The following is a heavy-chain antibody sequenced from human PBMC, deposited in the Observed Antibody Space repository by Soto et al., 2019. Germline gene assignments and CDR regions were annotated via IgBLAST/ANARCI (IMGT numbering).Heavy chain of an antibody. CDR2: ILVDGRT. D-gene: IGHD2-8*02. Sequence: GGSLRLSCAASGFICGSYDMSWVRQAPGKGLEWVSTILVDGRTFYVDSVKGRFTISRDSSQNTVYLQMNSLTAGDTALYCCAKATATGGGAFDICGQGTKVTVSS. V-gene: IGHV3-23*01. J-gene: IGHJ3*02. CDR3: AKATATGGGAFDI. CDR1: GFICGSYD.